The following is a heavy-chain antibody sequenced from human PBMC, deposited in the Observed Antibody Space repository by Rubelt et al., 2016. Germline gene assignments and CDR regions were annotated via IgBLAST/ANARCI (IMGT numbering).Heavy chain of an antibody. J-gene: IGHJ4*02. CDR2: IYSGGST. CDR1: GFSVSSSY. V-gene: IGHV3-53*01. CDR3: AACRDGYNVFDY. Sequence: VQLVESGGGVVQPGKSLRLSCAASGFSVSSSYLSWVRQAPGKGLEWVSVIYSGGSTYYADSVKGRFTISRDNSKNTLYLQMNSLRAEDTAVYYCAACRDGYNVFDYWGQGTLVTVSS. D-gene: IGHD5-24*01.